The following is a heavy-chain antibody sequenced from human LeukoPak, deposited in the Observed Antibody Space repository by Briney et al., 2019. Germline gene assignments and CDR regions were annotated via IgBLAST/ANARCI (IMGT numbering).Heavy chain of an antibody. CDR2: IRYDGSNK. J-gene: IGHJ4*02. V-gene: IGHV3-30*02. D-gene: IGHD4-17*01. CDR3: AKPSTHDYGDYKGGFDY. Sequence: HGGSLRLSGAASGFTFSNYGMHWVRQAPRKGLEWVAFIRYDGSNKYYADSVKGRFTISRDNSKNTLYLQMNSLRAEDTAVYYCAKPSTHDYGDYKGGFDYWGQGTLVTVSS. CDR1: GFTFSNYG.